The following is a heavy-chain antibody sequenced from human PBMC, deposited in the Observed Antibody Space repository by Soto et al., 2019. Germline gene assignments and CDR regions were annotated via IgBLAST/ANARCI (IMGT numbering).Heavy chain of an antibody. D-gene: IGHD2-2*01. V-gene: IGHV1-69*12. CDR3: ARHVPAAGYYYGMDV. Sequence: QVQLVQSGAEVKKPGSSVKVSCKASGGTFSSYAVSWVRQAPGQGLEWMGGIIPIFGTADYAQKFQGRVTITADESTSTAYMELSSLRSEDSAVYYCARHVPAAGYYYGMDVWGQGTTVTVSS. CDR2: IIPIFGTA. J-gene: IGHJ6*02. CDR1: GGTFSSYA.